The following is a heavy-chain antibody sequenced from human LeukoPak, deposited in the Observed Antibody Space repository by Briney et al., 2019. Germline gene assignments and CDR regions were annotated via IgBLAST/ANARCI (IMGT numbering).Heavy chain of an antibody. Sequence: GGSLRLSCAASAFTFSDYHMSWIRQAPGRGLEWVSYVSGTSLTIFYADSVKGRFTVSRDNAKNSLYLQMNSLRAEDTAVYYCARMIADRPHYYYYMDVWGTGTTVTVSS. CDR1: AFTFSDYH. V-gene: IGHV3-11*04. CDR2: VSGTSLTI. J-gene: IGHJ6*03. CDR3: ARMIADRPHYYYYMDV. D-gene: IGHD6-6*01.